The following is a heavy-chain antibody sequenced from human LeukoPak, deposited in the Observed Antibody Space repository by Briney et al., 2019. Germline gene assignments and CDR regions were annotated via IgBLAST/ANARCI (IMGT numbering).Heavy chain of an antibody. Sequence: GGSLRLSCGASGLTFSSYAMSWVPQAPGKALEWVSSISGSGGSTYYAHSVKGRFTISRDNSKNTLYLQMTSLRAEDTAVYYWAKGMEQWLVTELDYWGQGTLVTVSS. V-gene: IGHV3-23*01. CDR2: ISGSGGST. D-gene: IGHD6-19*01. CDR3: AKGMEQWLVTELDY. J-gene: IGHJ4*02. CDR1: GLTFSSYA.